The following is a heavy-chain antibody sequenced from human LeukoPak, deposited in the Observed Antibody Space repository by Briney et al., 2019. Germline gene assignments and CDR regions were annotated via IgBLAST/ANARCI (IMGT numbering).Heavy chain of an antibody. V-gene: IGHV3-23*01. CDR2: ISGSGGST. J-gene: IGHJ6*03. Sequence: PGGSLRLSCAASGFTFSSYAMSWVRQAPGKGLEWVSAISGSGGSTYYADSVKGRFTISRDNSKNTLYLQMNSLRAEDTAVYYCAKDSSYYDILTGYYNHYYYYMDVWGKGTTVTISS. CDR1: GFTFSSYA. CDR3: AKDSSYYDILTGYYNHYYYYMDV. D-gene: IGHD3-9*01.